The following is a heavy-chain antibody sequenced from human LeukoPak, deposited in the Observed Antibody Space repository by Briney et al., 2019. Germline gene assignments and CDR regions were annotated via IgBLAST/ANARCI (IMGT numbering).Heavy chain of an antibody. CDR2: ISYDGSNK. CDR3: AKERYDSSGGYFDY. V-gene: IGHV3-30*18. Sequence: GGSLRLSCAASGFTFSNYWMSWVRQAPGKGLEWVAVISYDGSNKYYADSVKGRFTISRDNSKNTLYLQMNSLRAEDTAVYYCAKERYDSSGGYFDYWGQGTLVTVSS. D-gene: IGHD3-22*01. CDR1: GFTFSNYW. J-gene: IGHJ4*02.